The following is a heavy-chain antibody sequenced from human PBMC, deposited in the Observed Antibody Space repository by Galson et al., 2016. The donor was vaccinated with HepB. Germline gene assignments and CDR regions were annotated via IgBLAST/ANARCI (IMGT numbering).Heavy chain of an antibody. J-gene: IGHJ6*02. CDR2: IYYNSDRI. V-gene: IGHV3-9*01. CDR1: GFTFDGSA. Sequence: SLRLSCAASGFTFDGSAMHWVRQTPGKGLEWVSGIYYNSDRIGYADSVRGRFTISRDNARNSLYLQMNSLEPEDSALYYCVRDMAPGGAGVWGQGTTVTVSS. CDR3: VRDMAPGGAGV. D-gene: IGHD3-16*01.